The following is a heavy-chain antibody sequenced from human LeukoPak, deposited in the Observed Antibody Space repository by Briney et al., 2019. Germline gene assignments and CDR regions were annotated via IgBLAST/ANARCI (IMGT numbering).Heavy chain of an antibody. D-gene: IGHD7-27*01. J-gene: IGHJ4*02. CDR3: ARGLAGEPTDY. V-gene: IGHV3-30*02. CDR2: IQYDGSKK. Sequence: GGSLRLSCVASGFTFSSNGMHWVRQAPGKGLEWVTFIQYDGSKKYYADSVKGRFTISRDNSKNTLYLEMNSLRAEDTAVYYCARGLAGEPTDYWGQGTLVTVSS. CDR1: GFTFSSNG.